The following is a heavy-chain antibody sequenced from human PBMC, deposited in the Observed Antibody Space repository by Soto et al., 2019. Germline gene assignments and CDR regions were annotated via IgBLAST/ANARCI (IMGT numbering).Heavy chain of an antibody. D-gene: IGHD4-17*01. CDR1: GFTFSSYG. J-gene: IGHJ4*02. V-gene: IGHV3-30*18. Sequence: QVQLVESGGGVVQPGRSLRLSCAASGFTFSSYGMHWVRQAPGKGLEWVAVISYDGSNKYYADSVKGRFTISRDNSKNTLYLQMNSLRAEDTTVYYCAKDLMTTVTTGVNYWGQGTLVTVSS. CDR2: ISYDGSNK. CDR3: AKDLMTTVTTGVNY.